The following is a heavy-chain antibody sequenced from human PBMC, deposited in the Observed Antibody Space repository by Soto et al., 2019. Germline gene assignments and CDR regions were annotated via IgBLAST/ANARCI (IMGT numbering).Heavy chain of an antibody. CDR3: ARGRLLYTGSNDFDP. J-gene: IGHJ5*02. CDR2: MNPDSGHT. V-gene: IGHV1-8*01. D-gene: IGHD1-1*01. Sequence: GASVKVSCKASGYTFTSYDINWVRQATGQGPEWMGRMNPDSGHTGYARKFRDRISMTRNTSITTAYMELTSLRSDDTAIYYCARGRLLYTGSNDFDPGGLEALLTISA. CDR1: GYTFTSYD.